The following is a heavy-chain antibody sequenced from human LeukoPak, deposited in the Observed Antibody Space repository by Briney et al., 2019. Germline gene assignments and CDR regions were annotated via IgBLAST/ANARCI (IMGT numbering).Heavy chain of an antibody. J-gene: IGHJ4*02. Sequence: PGGSLRLSCAASGFTFRSYDMHWVRQATGKGLEWVSGIGTAGEIYYPGSVKGRFTISRDYSKNTLFLQMSSLRPEDTAVYYCALGKNFGYHYFDFWGQGALVTVSS. D-gene: IGHD2-2*03. V-gene: IGHV3-13*01. CDR2: IGTAGEI. CDR3: ALGKNFGYHYFDF. CDR1: GFTFRSYD.